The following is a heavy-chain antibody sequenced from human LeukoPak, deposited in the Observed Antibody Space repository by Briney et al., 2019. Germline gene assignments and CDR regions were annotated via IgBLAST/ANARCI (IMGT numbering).Heavy chain of an antibody. J-gene: IGHJ4*02. CDR1: GGSISSGNYY. Sequence: PSETLSLTCTVSGGSISSGNYYWGWIRQPPGKGLEWIGSMYYSGSTYYNPSLKTRVTISVDTSNNQFSLKLSSVTAADTAVYYCARGVVIAPQTFDYWGQGTLVTVSS. CDR3: ARGVVIAPQTFDY. V-gene: IGHV4-39*07. D-gene: IGHD2-21*01. CDR2: MYYSGST.